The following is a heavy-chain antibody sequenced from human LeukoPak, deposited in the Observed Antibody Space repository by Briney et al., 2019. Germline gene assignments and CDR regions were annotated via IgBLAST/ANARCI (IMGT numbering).Heavy chain of an antibody. D-gene: IGHD4-17*01. CDR3: AKDLYGDYGGIDY. V-gene: IGHV3-23*01. CDR2: IRGSGGST. Sequence: GGSLRLSCAASGFTFSTYAMSWVRQAPGKGLEWVSVIRGSGGSTYYADSVKGRFTISGDNSKNTLYLQMNSLRAEDTAIYYCAKDLYGDYGGIDYWGQGTLVTVSS. J-gene: IGHJ4*02. CDR1: GFTFSTYA.